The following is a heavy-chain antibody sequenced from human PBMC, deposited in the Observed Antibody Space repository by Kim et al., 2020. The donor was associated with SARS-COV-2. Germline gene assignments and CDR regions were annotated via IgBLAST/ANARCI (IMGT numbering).Heavy chain of an antibody. CDR3: SRVLVVGASGPYYNDY. J-gene: IGHJ4*02. V-gene: IGHV3-72*01. D-gene: IGHD3-10*01. Sequence: ASVKGRFTISRDDSKNSLYLQMNSLKTEDTAVYFCSRVLVVGASGPYYNDYWGQGTLVTVSS.